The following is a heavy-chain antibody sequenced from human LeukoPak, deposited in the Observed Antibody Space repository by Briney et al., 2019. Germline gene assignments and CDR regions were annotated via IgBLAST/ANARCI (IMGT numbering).Heavy chain of an antibody. CDR3: ARNVLRYFDCLLSGPADAFDI. CDR2: ISAYNGNT. J-gene: IGHJ3*02. CDR1: GYTFTSYV. Sequence: ASVKVSCKTSGYTFTSYVISWVRQAPGKGLEWMGWISAYNGNTNYAQKLQGRVTMTTDTSTSTAYMEVRSLRSDDTSVYYCARNVLRYFDCLLSGPADAFDIWGQGTMVTVSS. D-gene: IGHD3-9*01. V-gene: IGHV1-18*04.